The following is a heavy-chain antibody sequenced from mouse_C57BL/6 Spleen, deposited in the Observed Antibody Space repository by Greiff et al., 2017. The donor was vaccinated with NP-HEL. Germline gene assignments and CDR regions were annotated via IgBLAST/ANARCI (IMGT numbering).Heavy chain of an antibody. J-gene: IGHJ4*01. CDR3: ARYLLRSYAMDY. CDR1: GFTFTDYY. Sequence: EVKLMESGGGLVQPGGSLSLSCAASGFTFTDYYMSWVRQPPGKALEWLGFIRNKANGYTTEYSASVKGRFTISRDNSQSILYLQMNALRAEDSATYYCARYLLRSYAMDYWGQGTSVTVSS. V-gene: IGHV7-3*01. CDR2: IRNKANGYTT. D-gene: IGHD1-1*01.